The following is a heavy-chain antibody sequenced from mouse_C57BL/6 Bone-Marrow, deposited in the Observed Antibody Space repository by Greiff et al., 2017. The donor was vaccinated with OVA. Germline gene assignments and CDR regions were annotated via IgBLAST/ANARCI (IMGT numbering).Heavy chain of an antibody. V-gene: IGHV2-2*01. D-gene: IGHD1-1*01. CDR3: GRSYYYGTFDY. CDR1: GFTLTSYG. J-gene: IGHJ2*01. Sequence: VKVVESGPGLVQPSQSLSITCTVSGFTLTSYGVHWVRQSPGKGLEWLGGIWSGGGTDYNAAFISRLSISKDNSKSQVFFKMNSQQADDTAIYYCGRSYYYGTFDYWGRGTALTVSS. CDR2: IWSGGGT.